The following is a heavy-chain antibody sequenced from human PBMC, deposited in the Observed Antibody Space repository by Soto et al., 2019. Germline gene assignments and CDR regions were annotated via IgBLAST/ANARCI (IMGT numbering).Heavy chain of an antibody. CDR1: GFTVSSNY. D-gene: IGHD6-13*01. V-gene: IGHV3-53*01. CDR3: ARGSSSSGTAVPTYYFDY. J-gene: IGHJ4*02. Sequence: GGSLRLSCAASGFTVSSNYMSWVRQAPGKGLEWVSVIYSGGSTYYADSVKGRFTISRDNSKNTLYLQMNSLRAEDTAVYYCARGSSSSGTAVPTYYFDYWGQGTLVTVSS. CDR2: IYSGGST.